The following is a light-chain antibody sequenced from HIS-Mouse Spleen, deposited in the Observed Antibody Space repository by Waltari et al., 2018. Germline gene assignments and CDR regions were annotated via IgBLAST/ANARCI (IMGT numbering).Light chain of an antibody. CDR2: EDS. CDR1: ALPKKY. CDR3: YSTDSSGNHRV. Sequence: SYELTQPPSVSVSPGQTARITCPGDALPKKYPYWYQQKPGQAPVLAIYEDSKRPSGIPERFSGSSSGTIATLTISGDQVEDEADYYCYSTDSSGNHRVFGGGTKLTVL. J-gene: IGLJ2*01. V-gene: IGLV3-10*01.